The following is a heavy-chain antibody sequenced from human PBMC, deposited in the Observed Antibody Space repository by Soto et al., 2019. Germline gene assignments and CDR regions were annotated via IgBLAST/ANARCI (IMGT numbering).Heavy chain of an antibody. CDR2: ISQSGSTT. CDR1: GFTFSAYS. J-gene: IGHJ4*02. Sequence: DVQLVESGGGLVQPGESLRLSCAVSGFTFSAYSMNWFRQAPGQGLEWLSFISQSGSTTYYADSVKGRFTISRDGGKNSLYLQMNNLRVEDTAVYYCARDHGWAFDYWGRGTLVTVSS. D-gene: IGHD6-19*01. V-gene: IGHV3-48*01. CDR3: ARDHGWAFDY.